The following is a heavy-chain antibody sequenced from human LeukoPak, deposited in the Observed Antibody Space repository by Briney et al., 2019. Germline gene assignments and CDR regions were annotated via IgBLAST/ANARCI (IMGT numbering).Heavy chain of an antibody. V-gene: IGHV1-46*01. CDR2: INPSGGST. CDR3: ARGYCSSTSCYMPGGYMDV. D-gene: IGHD2-2*02. J-gene: IGHJ6*03. CDR1: GYTFTSYY. Sequence: ASVTVSCKASGYTFTSYYMHWVRQAPGQGLEWMGIINPSGGSTSYAQKFQGRVTMTRDTSTSTVYMELSSLRSEDTAVYYCARGYCSSTSCYMPGGYMDVWGKGTTVTVSS.